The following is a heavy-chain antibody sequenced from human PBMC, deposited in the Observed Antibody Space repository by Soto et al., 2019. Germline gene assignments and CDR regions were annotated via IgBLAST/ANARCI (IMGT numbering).Heavy chain of an antibody. CDR3: AHSLNPSDKNYYDILTGYYPPLFDY. J-gene: IGHJ4*02. D-gene: IGHD3-9*01. CDR1: GFSLSTSGVG. Sequence: SGPTLVNPTQTLTLTCTFSGFSLSTSGVGVGWIRQPPGKALEWLALIYWDDDKRYSPSLKSRLTITKDTSKNQVVLTMTNMDPVDTATYYCAHSLNPSDKNYYDILTGYYPPLFDYWGQGTLVTVSS. V-gene: IGHV2-5*02. CDR2: IYWDDDK.